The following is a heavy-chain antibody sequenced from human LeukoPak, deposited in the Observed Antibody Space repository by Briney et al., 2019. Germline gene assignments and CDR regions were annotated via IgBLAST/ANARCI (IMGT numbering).Heavy chain of an antibody. CDR3: AKNLRSMPPLPLDY. CDR2: ISGSGGTT. CDR1: GFTFSSHG. J-gene: IGHJ4*02. Sequence: GGSLRLSCAGSGFTFSSHGMSWVRQAPGKGLEWVLAISGSGGTTYYAGSVKDRFTISRDNSKRTVFLQMTNLRVDDTAVYYCAKNLRSMPPLPLDYWGQGTLVTVSS. V-gene: IGHV3-23*01. D-gene: IGHD2-2*01.